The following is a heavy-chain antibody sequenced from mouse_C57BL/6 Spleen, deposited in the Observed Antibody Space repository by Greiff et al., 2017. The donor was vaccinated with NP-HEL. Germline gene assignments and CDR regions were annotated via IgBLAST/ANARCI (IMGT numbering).Heavy chain of an antibody. CDR3: AATTVVAYYFDY. V-gene: IGHV1-52*01. Sequence: VQLQQPGAELVRPGSSVKLSCKASGYTFTSYWMHWVKQRPIQGLEWIGNIDPSDSETHYNQKFKDKATLTVDKSSSTAYMQLSSLTSEDSAVYYCAATTVVAYYFDYWGQGTTLTVSS. CDR1: GYTFTSYW. CDR2: IDPSDSET. D-gene: IGHD1-1*01. J-gene: IGHJ2*01.